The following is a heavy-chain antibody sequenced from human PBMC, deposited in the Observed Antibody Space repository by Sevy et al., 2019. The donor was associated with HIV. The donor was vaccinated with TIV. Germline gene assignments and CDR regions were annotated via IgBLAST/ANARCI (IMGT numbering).Heavy chain of an antibody. D-gene: IGHD2-2*01. V-gene: IGHV1-18*01. J-gene: IGHJ5*02. CDR3: ARDAWRGSCSSTSCYLDP. CDR2: ISAYNGNT. Sequence: ASVKVACKASGYTFTSYGISWVRQAPGQGLEWMGCISAYNGNTNYAQKLQGRVTMTTDISTSTAYMELRSLRSDDTAVYYCARDAWRGSCSSTSCYLDPWGQGTLVTVSS. CDR1: GYTFTSYG.